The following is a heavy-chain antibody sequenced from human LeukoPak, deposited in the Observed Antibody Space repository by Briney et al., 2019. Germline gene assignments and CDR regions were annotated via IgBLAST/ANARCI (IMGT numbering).Heavy chain of an antibody. J-gene: IGHJ4*02. CDR1: GFTFSSYW. D-gene: IGHD3-10*01. CDR2: IKQDGSEK. CDR3: ARSSMVRGVIISALFSY. Sequence: GGSLRLSCAASGFTFSSYWMSWVRQAPGKGLEWVANIKQDGSEKYYVDSVKGRFTISRDNAKNSLYLQMNSLRAEDTAVYYCARSSMVRGVIISALFSYWGQGTLVTVSS. V-gene: IGHV3-7*01.